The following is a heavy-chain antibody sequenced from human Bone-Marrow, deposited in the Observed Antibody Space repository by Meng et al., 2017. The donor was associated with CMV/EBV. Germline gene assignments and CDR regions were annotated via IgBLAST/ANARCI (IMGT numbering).Heavy chain of an antibody. CDR2: INHSGST. CDR3: ARGAMVTRY. D-gene: IGHD5-18*01. Sequence: GSLRLSCAASGFTVSSNYMSWVRQPPGKGLEWIGEINHSGSTNYNPSLKSRVTISVDTSKNQFSLKLSSVTAADTAVYYCARGAMVTRYWGQGTLVTVPS. CDR1: GFTVSSNY. V-gene: IGHV4-34*01. J-gene: IGHJ4*02.